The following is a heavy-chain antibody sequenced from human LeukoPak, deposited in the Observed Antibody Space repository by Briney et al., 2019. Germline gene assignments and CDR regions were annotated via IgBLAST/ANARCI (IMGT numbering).Heavy chain of an antibody. V-gene: IGHV3-15*01. CDR1: GFTFSNAW. CDR2: IKSKSDGGTT. J-gene: IGHJ4*02. CDR3: TSTVAGYSGSNGLYYFDY. D-gene: IGHD1-26*01. Sequence: GGSLRLSCAASGFTFSNAWMNWVRQVAGKGLEWVGRIKSKSDGGTTDYAAPVKGRFTISRDDSKKTLYLQMNSLKIEDTAVYYCTSTVAGYSGSNGLYYFDYWGQGTLVTVSS.